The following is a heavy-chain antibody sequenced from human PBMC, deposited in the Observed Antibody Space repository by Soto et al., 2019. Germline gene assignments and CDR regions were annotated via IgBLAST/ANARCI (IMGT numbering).Heavy chain of an antibody. CDR3: ATDLYCISTSCSPR. CDR1: GYTLTELS. Sequence: GASVKISCKVSGYTLTELSMHWVRQAPGKGLEWMGGFDPEDGETIYAQKFQGRVTMTEDTSTDTAYMELSSLRSEDTAVYYCATDLYCISTSCSPRWGQGTLVTVSS. V-gene: IGHV1-24*01. D-gene: IGHD2-2*01. CDR2: FDPEDGET. J-gene: IGHJ4*02.